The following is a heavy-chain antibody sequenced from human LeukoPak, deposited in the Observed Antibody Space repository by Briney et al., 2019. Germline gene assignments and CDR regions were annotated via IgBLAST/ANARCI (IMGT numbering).Heavy chain of an antibody. V-gene: IGHV4-39*07. CDR2: IYYSGST. CDR1: GGSISSSSYY. Sequence: SETLSLTCTVSGGSISSSSYYWGWIRQPPGKGLEWIGSIYYSGSTYYNPSLKSRVTISVDTSKNQFSLKLSSVTAADTAVYYCARVRYCSGGSCPEAFDIWGQGTMVTVSS. J-gene: IGHJ3*02. D-gene: IGHD2-15*01. CDR3: ARVRYCSGGSCPEAFDI.